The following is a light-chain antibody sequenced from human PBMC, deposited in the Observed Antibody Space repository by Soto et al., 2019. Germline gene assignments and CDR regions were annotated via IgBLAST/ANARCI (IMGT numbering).Light chain of an antibody. CDR2: DAS. CDR3: QHYGGSPPRYT. V-gene: IGKV3-20*01. CDR1: QSVSNY. J-gene: IGKJ2*01. Sequence: ETVLTQSPGTLSLSPGERATLSCRAGQSVSNYLAWYQQKPGQALRLLIYDASSRATDIPDRFIGSGSGTDFTLTISRLEPEDFAVYYCQHYGGSPPRYTFGQGTKLDIK.